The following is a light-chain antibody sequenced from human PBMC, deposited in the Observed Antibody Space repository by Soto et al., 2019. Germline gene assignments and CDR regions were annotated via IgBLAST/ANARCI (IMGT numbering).Light chain of an antibody. V-gene: IGKV1-5*03. CDR2: QAS. J-gene: IGKJ2*01. Sequence: DIPMTQSPSTLSASEGDRVTITCRASQSIRSWLAWYQQKPGKAPKLLIYQASTLGSGVPSRFSGSGSGTEFTLTISSLQPDDFATYYCQQYNAYSTFGQGTKLEIK. CDR1: QSIRSW. CDR3: QQYNAYST.